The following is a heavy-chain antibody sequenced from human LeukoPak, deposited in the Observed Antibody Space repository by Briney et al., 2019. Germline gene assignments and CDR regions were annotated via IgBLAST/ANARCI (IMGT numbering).Heavy chain of an antibody. CDR3: ARDLGSYSSSWYEGDNWFDP. J-gene: IGHJ5*02. CDR2: ISYDGSNK. CDR1: GFTFSSYA. V-gene: IGHV3-30-3*01. Sequence: GSLRLSCAASGFTFSSYAMHWVRQAPGKGLEWVAVISYDGSNKYYADSVKGQFTISRDNSKNTLYLQMNGLRAEYTAVYYCARDLGSYSSSWYEGDNWFDPWGQGTLVTVSS. D-gene: IGHD6-13*01.